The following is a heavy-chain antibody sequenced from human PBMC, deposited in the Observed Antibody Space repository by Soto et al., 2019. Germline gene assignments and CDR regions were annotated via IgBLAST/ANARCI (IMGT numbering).Heavy chain of an antibody. CDR3: ARVSLGATSLDY. CDR2: IYYSGST. J-gene: IGHJ4*02. V-gene: IGHV4-31*11. CDR1: GGSISSGGYY. Sequence: SETLSLTCAVSGGSISSGGYYWSWIRQHPGKGLEWIGYIYYSGSTYYNPSLKSRVTISVDTSKNQFSLKLSSVTAADTAVYYCARVSLGATSLDYWGQGTLVTVSS. D-gene: IGHD1-26*01.